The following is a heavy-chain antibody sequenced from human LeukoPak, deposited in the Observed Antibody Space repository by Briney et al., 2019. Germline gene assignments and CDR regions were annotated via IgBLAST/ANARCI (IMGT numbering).Heavy chain of an antibody. V-gene: IGHV4-39*07. CDR3: ARSPYCTNGVCKSVFGY. J-gene: IGHJ4*02. D-gene: IGHD2-8*01. Sequence: SETLSLTCIVSGGSISSNSYYWGWIRQPPGKGLEWIGSIYYSGSTYYNPSLKSQVTISVDTSKNQFSLKLSSVTAADTAVYYCARSPYCTNGVCKSVFGYWGQGTLVTVSS. CDR1: GGSISSNSYY. CDR2: IYYSGST.